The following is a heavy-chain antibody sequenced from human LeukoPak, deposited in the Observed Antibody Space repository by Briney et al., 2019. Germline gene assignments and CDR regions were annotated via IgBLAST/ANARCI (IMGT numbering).Heavy chain of an antibody. CDR2: IKSKTDGGTT. D-gene: IGHD6-13*01. V-gene: IGHV3-15*01. J-gene: IGHJ4*02. Sequence: GGSLRLSCAASGFTSSSYAMSWVRQAPGKGLEWVGRIKSKTDGGTTDYAAPVKGRFTISRDDSKNALYLQMNSLKTEDTAVYYCTTDLGYSSSDFDYWGQGTLVTVSS. CDR3: TTDLGYSSSDFDY. CDR1: GFTSSSYA.